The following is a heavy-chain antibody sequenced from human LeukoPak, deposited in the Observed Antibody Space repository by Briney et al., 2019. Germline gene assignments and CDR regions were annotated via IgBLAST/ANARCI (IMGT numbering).Heavy chain of an antibody. CDR3: ASLYFSGWGSFPDC. V-gene: IGHV4-39*01. D-gene: IGHD2-15*01. CDR1: GDSAGDSFSNRNYY. CDR2: VYYTGST. Sequence: SETLSLTCTVSGDSAGDSFSNRNYYWGWIRQPPGEGLEWIGTVYYTGSTYYNPSLESRVTMSRDTSKTQFSLKLNSVTAADTALYYCASLYFSGWGSFPDCWGQGILVTVSS. J-gene: IGHJ4*02.